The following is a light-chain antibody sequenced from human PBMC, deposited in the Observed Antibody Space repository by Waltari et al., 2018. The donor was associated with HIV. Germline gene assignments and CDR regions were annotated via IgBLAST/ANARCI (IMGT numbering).Light chain of an antibody. CDR1: ISNIGTNS. J-gene: IGLJ1*01. CDR2: END. V-gene: IGLV1-51*02. Sequence: QSVLTQPPSISAAPGQRITISCSGSISNIGTNSVSWYQQVPGTAPKLLIYENDTRPSGIPDRVSGSKSDTSATLGISGFRTGDEADYYCATWDSRLNSYVFGSGTTVIVL. CDR3: ATWDSRLNSYV.